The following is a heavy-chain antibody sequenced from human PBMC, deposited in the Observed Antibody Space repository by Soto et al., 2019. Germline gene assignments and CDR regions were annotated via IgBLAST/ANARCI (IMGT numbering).Heavy chain of an antibody. CDR1: GYTFTSYG. CDR3: AGGYESSGYYFPCDY. Sequence: QVQLVQSGAEVKKPGASVKVSCKASGYTFTSYGLSWVRQAPGQGLEWMGSITTYNGNANYAQKLQGRVTMTTDTSTTTVYRELRSLRSDDTAVYYCAGGYESSGYYFPCDYWGQGTLVAVSS. D-gene: IGHD3-22*01. J-gene: IGHJ4*02. V-gene: IGHV1-18*01. CDR2: ITTYNGNA.